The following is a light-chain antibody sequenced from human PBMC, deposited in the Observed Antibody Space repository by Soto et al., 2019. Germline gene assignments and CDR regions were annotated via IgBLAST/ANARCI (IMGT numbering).Light chain of an antibody. J-gene: IGKJ5*01. Sequence: EIVLTQSPGTLSLSPGERATLSCRAIQIVSSTYLAWFQQKPGQAPRLLIYGPSTRATGIPDRFSGSGSGTDFTLTISGLEPEDFAVYYCQQRSNWPPITFGQGTRLEIK. CDR1: QIVSSTY. V-gene: IGKV3D-20*02. CDR2: GPS. CDR3: QQRSNWPPIT.